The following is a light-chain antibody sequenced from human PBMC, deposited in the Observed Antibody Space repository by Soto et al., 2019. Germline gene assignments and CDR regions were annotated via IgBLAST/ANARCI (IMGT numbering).Light chain of an antibody. J-gene: IGKJ5*01. Sequence: IVLTQSPGTLSLSPGARATLSCRASQSVSSYLAWYQQKPGQAPRLLIYDASNRATGIPARFSGSGSGTDFTLTISSLEPEDFAVYYCQQRSNWSITVGQGTKGEIK. CDR1: QSVSSY. V-gene: IGKV3-11*01. CDR3: QQRSNWSIT. CDR2: DAS.